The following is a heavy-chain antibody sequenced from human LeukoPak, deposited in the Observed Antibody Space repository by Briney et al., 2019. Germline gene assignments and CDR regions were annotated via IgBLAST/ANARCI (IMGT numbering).Heavy chain of an antibody. J-gene: IGHJ6*02. CDR3: ARDLFGAAALAGYYYYGMDV. CDR2: ITPINGNT. Sequence: GSSVKVSGMASGYSFTYRYLHWVRQAPGQALEWMRWITPINGNTNYAQKFQDRVTITRDRSMSTAYMELSRLRSDDTAVYYCARDLFGAAALAGYYYYGMDVWGQGTTVTVSS. CDR1: GYSFTYRY. V-gene: IGHV1-45*02. D-gene: IGHD6-13*01.